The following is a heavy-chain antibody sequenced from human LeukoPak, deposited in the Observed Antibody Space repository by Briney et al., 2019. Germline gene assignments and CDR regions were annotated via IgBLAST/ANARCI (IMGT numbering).Heavy chain of an antibody. CDR1: GYTFTGHY. CDR2: INPNSGGT. D-gene: IGHD4/OR15-4a*01. J-gene: IGHJ4*02. CDR3: ATERVPNIVY. V-gene: IGHV1-2*02. Sequence: ALVKVSCKASGYTFTGHYMHWVQQAPGQGLEWMGWINPNSGGTNYAQKFQGRVTMTRDTSISTTYMELTRLTSDDTAVYYCATERVPNIVYWGQGTLVTVSS.